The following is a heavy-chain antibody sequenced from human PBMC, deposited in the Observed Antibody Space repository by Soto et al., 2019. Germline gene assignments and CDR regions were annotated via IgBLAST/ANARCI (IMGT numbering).Heavy chain of an antibody. CDR2: ISSSSSYI. D-gene: IGHD2-15*01. Sequence: GGSLRLSCAASGFTFSSYSMNWVRQAPGKGLEGVSSISSSSSYIYYADSVKGRFTIYRDNAQHSLYLQVTSLRAEDTAVYYCARSSCRSYGMDVWGQGTTVTVSS. CDR3: ARSSCRSYGMDV. V-gene: IGHV3-21*01. CDR1: GFTFSSYS. J-gene: IGHJ6*02.